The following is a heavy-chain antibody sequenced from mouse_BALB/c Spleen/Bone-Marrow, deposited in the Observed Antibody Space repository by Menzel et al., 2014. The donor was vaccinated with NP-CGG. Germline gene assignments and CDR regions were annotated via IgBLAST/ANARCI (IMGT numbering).Heavy chain of an antibody. CDR3: ARRGYGNYVGYAMDY. V-gene: IGHV5-9-3*01. D-gene: IGHD2-10*02. CDR2: ISSGGSYT. CDR1: GFTFSSYA. Sequence: EVQLVESGGGLVKPGGSLKLSCAASGFTFSSYAMSWVRQTPEKRLEWVATISSGGSYTYYPDSVKGRFTISRDNAKNTLYLQMSSLRSEDTAVYYCARRGYGNYVGYAMDYWGQGTSVTVSS. J-gene: IGHJ4*01.